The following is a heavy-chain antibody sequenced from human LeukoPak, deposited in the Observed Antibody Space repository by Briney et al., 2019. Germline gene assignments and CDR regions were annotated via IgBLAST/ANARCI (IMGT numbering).Heavy chain of an antibody. CDR1: GFTFSDYA. D-gene: IGHD2-15*01. Sequence: GGSLRLSCTASGFTFSDYAMSWVRQAPGKGLEWVGFIKSKGYGGTTEYAASVKGRFTIPRDDSKSIAYLQMNSLKAEDTAVYYCTRSYCSGGSCYFEYFHYWGQGTLVTVSS. CDR3: TRSYCSGGSCYFEYFHY. CDR2: IKSKGYGGTT. V-gene: IGHV3-49*04. J-gene: IGHJ1*01.